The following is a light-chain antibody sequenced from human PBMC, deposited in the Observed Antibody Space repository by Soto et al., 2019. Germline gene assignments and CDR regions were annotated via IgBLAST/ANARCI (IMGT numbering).Light chain of an antibody. J-gene: IGKJ5*01. V-gene: IGKV3-11*01. Sequence: EIVLTHSPATLSLSPGERATLSCRASQTIKTYLAWYQQKPGQAPRLLISDASNRATGVPARFSGSGSGTDFTLTINNLEPEDFAVYFCQQRNDWPRITFGQGTRLEIK. CDR3: QQRNDWPRIT. CDR2: DAS. CDR1: QTIKTY.